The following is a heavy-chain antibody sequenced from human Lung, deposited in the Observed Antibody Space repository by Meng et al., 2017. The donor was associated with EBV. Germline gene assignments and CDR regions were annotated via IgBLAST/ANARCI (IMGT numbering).Heavy chain of an antibody. J-gene: IGHJ4*02. D-gene: IGHD2-21*01. Sequence: EVQLVESXXGLVQXGGSLRLSWAASGFTFSSYAMSLVRQAPGKGLEWVSAISGSGGSTYYADSVKGRFTISRDNSKNTLYLQMNSLRADDTAVYYCAKDCFGDKDSWGQGTLVTVSS. CDR2: ISGSGGST. CDR3: AKDCFGDKDS. CDR1: GFTFSSYA. V-gene: IGHV3-23*04.